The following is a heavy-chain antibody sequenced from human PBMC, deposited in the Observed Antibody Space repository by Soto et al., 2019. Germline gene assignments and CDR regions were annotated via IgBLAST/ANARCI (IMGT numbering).Heavy chain of an antibody. CDR1: GDSISTTFW. V-gene: IGHV4-4*02. CDR3: ARAAFVNTWLDP. CDR2: IHHGGHT. J-gene: IGHJ5*02. Sequence: SETLSLTCAVSGDSISTTFWWTWVRQPPGKGLEWIGEIHHGGHTNYNPSLKSRVTISIDKSKNQFSLRLASVTPADTAVYFCARAAFVNTWLDPWGQGTLVTVSS. D-gene: IGHD2-21*01.